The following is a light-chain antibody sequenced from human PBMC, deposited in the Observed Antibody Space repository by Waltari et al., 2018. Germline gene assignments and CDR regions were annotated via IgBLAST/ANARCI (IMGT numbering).Light chain of an antibody. CDR2: RDD. Sequence: QSVLMQPPSVSGAPGQSVTISCTGSSSNIGAGYDVHWYQQIPGSAPKVLIYRDDNRPSGVPGRFSGSKSGTSASLSVTGLHVEDEADYFCQSYDRDLNAVLFGGGTKLTVL. J-gene: IGLJ2*01. V-gene: IGLV1-40*01. CDR3: QSYDRDLNAVL. CDR1: SSNIGAGYD.